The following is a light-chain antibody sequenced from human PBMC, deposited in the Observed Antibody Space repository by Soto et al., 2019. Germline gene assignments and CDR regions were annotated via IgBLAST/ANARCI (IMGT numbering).Light chain of an antibody. CDR3: QQYNVWPLT. V-gene: IGKV3-15*01. CDR1: QSVGSN. CDR2: AAS. Sequence: EIVMTQSAATLSVSPGERATLSCRPSQSVGSNLAWYQQKPGQAPRLLSYAASTRATGIPARFSGSGSGTDFTLTISSLPSDDCAVYYCQQYNVWPLTFGGGTKVEIE. J-gene: IGKJ4*01.